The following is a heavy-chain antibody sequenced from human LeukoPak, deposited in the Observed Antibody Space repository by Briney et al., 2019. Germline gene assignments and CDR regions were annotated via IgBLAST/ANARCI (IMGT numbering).Heavy chain of an antibody. CDR1: GGSISSSNW. D-gene: IGHD1-26*01. Sequence: PSETLSLTCAVSGGSISSSNWWSWVRQPPGKGLEWIGEIYHSGSTNYNPSLKSRVTISVDKSKNQSSLKLSSVTAADTAVYYCASFGALGGSHFDYWGQGTLVTVSS. CDR2: IYHSGST. CDR3: ASFGALGGSHFDY. J-gene: IGHJ4*02. V-gene: IGHV4-4*02.